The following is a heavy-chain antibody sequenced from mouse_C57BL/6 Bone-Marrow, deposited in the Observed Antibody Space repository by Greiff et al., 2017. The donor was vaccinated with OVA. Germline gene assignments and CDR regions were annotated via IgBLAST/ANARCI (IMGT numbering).Heavy chain of an antibody. D-gene: IGHD2-4*01. CDR2: IWSGGST. CDR3: ARNPYDYDSAWFAY. Sequence: VQLVESGPGLVQPSQSLSITCTVSGFSLTSYGVHWVRQSPGKGLEWLGVIWSGGSTDYNAAFISRLSISKDNSKSQVFFKMNSLQADDTAIYYCARNPYDYDSAWFAYWGQGTLVTVSA. J-gene: IGHJ3*01. V-gene: IGHV2-2*01. CDR1: GFSLTSYG.